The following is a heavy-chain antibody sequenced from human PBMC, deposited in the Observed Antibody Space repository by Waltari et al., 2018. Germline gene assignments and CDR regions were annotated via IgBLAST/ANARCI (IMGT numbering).Heavy chain of an antibody. CDR3: ASPGIAAAGTNAFDI. J-gene: IGHJ3*02. CDR1: GYTFTGSY. D-gene: IGHD6-13*01. V-gene: IGHV1-2*02. Sequence: QVQLVQSGAEVKKPGASVKVSCKASGYTFTGSYMPWVRQAPGQGLEWMGWINPNSGGTNYAQKFQGRVTMTRDTSISTAYMELSRLRSDDTAVYYCASPGIAAAGTNAFDIWGQGTMVTVSS. CDR2: INPNSGGT.